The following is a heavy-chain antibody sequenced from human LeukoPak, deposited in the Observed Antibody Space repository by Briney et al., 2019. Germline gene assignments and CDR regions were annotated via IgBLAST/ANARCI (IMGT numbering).Heavy chain of an antibody. J-gene: IGHJ3*02. D-gene: IGHD3-10*01. CDR2: LCAGGGTT. CDR3: ARYGSGSYYNADAFDI. Sequence: GGSLRLSCAASGFAFSSYAMSWVRQAPGKGLEWVSVLCAGGGTTYYADSVKGRFTISRDNAKNSLYLQMNSLRDEDTAVYYCARYGSGSYYNADAFDIWGQGTMVTVSS. CDR1: GFAFSSYA. V-gene: IGHV3-23*01.